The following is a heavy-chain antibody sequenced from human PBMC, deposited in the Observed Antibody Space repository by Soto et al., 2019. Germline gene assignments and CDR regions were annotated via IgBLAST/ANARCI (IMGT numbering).Heavy chain of an antibody. D-gene: IGHD6-19*01. V-gene: IGHV4-61*01. CDR2: IYYSGST. J-gene: IGHJ4*02. CDR3: AREQCIAVAGTQKIDY. Sequence: SETLSLTCTVSGGSVSSGSYYWSWIRQPPGKGLEWIGYIYYSGSTNYNPSLKSRVTISVDTSKNQFSLKLSSVTAADTAVYYCAREQCIAVAGTQKIDYWGQGTLVTVSS. CDR1: GGSVSSGSYY.